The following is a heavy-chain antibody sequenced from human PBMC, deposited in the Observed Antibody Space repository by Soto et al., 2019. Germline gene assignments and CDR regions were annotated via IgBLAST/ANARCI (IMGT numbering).Heavy chain of an antibody. Sequence: ASVKVSCKASGYTFTSYAMHWVRQAPGQRLEWMGWINAGNGNTKYSQKFQGQFTISRDNSKNTLYLQMNTLRAEDTAVYYCARDGAITMIVVPSPHGDAFDIWGQGTMVTVSS. V-gene: IGHV1-3*01. CDR2: INAGNGNT. CDR3: ARDGAITMIVVPSPHGDAFDI. J-gene: IGHJ3*02. CDR1: GYTFTSYA. D-gene: IGHD3-22*01.